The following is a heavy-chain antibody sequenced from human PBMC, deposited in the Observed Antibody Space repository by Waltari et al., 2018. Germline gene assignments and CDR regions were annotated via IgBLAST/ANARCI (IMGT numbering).Heavy chain of an antibody. CDR1: GYTFTSYD. D-gene: IGHD6-6*01. Sequence: QVQLVQSGAEVKKPGASVKVSCKASGYTFTSYDINWVRQATGHGLEWMGWMHPNSGNTGYAQKFQGRVTITRNTSISTAYMELSSLRSEDTAVYYCARGEYIAARSGAGDWFDPWGQGTLVTVSS. J-gene: IGHJ5*02. CDR2: MHPNSGNT. V-gene: IGHV1-8*03. CDR3: ARGEYIAARSGAGDWFDP.